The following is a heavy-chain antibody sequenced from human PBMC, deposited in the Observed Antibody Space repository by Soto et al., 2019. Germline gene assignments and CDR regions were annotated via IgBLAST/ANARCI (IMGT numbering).Heavy chain of an antibody. CDR1: GFTFSSYA. Sequence: GGSLKLSCAASGFTFSSYAMSWVRQAPGKGLEWVSAISGSGGSTYYADSVKGRFTISRDNSKNTLYLQMNSLRAEDTAVYYCAKGLSAGYSSYFDYWGQGTLVTVSS. V-gene: IGHV3-23*01. J-gene: IGHJ4*02. D-gene: IGHD5-18*01. CDR2: ISGSGGST. CDR3: AKGLSAGYSSYFDY.